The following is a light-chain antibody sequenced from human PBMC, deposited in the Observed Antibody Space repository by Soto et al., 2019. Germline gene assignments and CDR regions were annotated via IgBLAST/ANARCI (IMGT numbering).Light chain of an antibody. CDR3: QKSYNTPRT. CDR1: QSISDH. Sequence: DIQMTQSPSSLSASVGDRVTITCRASQSISDHLNLYQHKPGQAPKLLIHAASSLHSGVTSRFSGSGSGTDFPLSISSLQGEDCATYYCQKSYNTPRTFGQGNQVDLK. J-gene: IGKJ1*01. V-gene: IGKV1-39*01. CDR2: AAS.